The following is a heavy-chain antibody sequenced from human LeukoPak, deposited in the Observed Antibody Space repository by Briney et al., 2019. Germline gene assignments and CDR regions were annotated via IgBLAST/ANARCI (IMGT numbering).Heavy chain of an antibody. D-gene: IGHD2-2*01. CDR1: GFTFGDYA. J-gene: IGHJ4*02. Sequence: GGSLRLSCTASGFTFGDYAMSWFRQAPGKGLEWVGFIRSKAYGGTTEYAASVKGRFTISRDDSKSIAYLQMNSLKTEDTAVYYCTRDCSSTSCYDLGFDYWGQGTLVTVSS. CDR2: IRSKAYGGTT. CDR3: TRDCSSTSCYDLGFDY. V-gene: IGHV3-49*03.